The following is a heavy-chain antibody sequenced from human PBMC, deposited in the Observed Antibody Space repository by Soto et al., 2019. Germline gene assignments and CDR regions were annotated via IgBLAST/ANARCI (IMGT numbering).Heavy chain of an antibody. J-gene: IGHJ5*02. V-gene: IGHV4-34*01. CDR3: ASVGSDYDNSGYYLP. CDR1: AGSFSHYY. D-gene: IGHD3-22*01. CDR2: IYHSGST. Sequence: PSETLSLTCAVYAGSFSHYYWNWIRQSPGEGLEWIGEIYHSGSTTYNPSLKSRATISVDKSENQFSLRLKSVTAADTAVYYCASVGSDYDNSGYYLPWGPGTLVTVSS.